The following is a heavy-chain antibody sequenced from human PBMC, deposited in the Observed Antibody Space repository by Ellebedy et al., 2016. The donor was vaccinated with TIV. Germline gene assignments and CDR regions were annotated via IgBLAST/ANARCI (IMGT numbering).Heavy chain of an antibody. V-gene: IGHV1-8*01. CDR3: ARGGKSYGYGVDS. J-gene: IGHJ4*02. Sequence: AASVKVSCKPSGYTFTVYDINWVRQATGQGLEWMGWMNPNSGYTGYAQRFQGRVALTRNTSIGTAYMELTNLTPDDTDVYYCARGGKSYGYGVDSWGQGTLVTVSS. CDR1: GYTFTVYD. D-gene: IGHD5-18*01. CDR2: MNPNSGYT.